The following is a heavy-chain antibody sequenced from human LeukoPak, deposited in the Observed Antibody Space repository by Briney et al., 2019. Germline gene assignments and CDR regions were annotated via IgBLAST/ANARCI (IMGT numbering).Heavy chain of an antibody. J-gene: IGHJ1*01. CDR2: ISSSGSTI. CDR3: ARDLGYFQE. V-gene: IGHV3-48*04. CDR1: GFTFSSYS. Sequence: GGSLRLSCAASGFTFSSYSMNWVRQAPGKGLEGVSYISSSGSTIYYADSVKGRYTISRDNAKNSLYLQMNSLRAEDTAVYYCARDLGYFQEWGQGTLVTVSS.